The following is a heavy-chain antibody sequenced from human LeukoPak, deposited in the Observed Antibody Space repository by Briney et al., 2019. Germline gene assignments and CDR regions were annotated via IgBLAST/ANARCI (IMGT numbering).Heavy chain of an antibody. Sequence: SGTLSLTCAVYGGSFSGYYWSWIRQPPGKGLEWIGEINHSGSTNYNPSLKSRVTISVDTSKNQFSLKLSSVTAADTAVYYCARGPEVGAKAFYYCYYMDVWGKGTTVTVSS. CDR1: GGSFSGYY. V-gene: IGHV4-34*01. J-gene: IGHJ6*03. D-gene: IGHD1-26*01. CDR3: ARGPEVGAKAFYYCYYMDV. CDR2: INHSGST.